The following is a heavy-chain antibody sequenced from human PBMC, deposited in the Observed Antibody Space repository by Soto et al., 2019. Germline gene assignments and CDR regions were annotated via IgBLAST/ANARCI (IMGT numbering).Heavy chain of an antibody. Sequence: GASVKVSCKASGYTFSNCGISWVRQAPGQGLEWMGWISAYNGNIKFAQKVQGRVTMTTDTFTSTAYMELRSLRSDDTAVYYCARTPPGEGAAMFDLGGQGTLVTV. CDR3: ARTPPGEGAAMFDL. D-gene: IGHD3-10*01. CDR1: GYTFSNCG. V-gene: IGHV1-18*01. J-gene: IGHJ5*02. CDR2: ISAYNGNI.